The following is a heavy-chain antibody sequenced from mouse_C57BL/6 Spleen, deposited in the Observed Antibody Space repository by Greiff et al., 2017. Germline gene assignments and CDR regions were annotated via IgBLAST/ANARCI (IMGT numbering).Heavy chain of an antibody. CDR1: GYTFTDYN. Sequence: EVQLQQSGPELVKPGASVKIPCKASGYTFTDYNMDWVKQSHGKSLEWIGDINPNNGGTIYNQKFKGKATLTVDKSSSTAYMELRCLTSEDTAVYYCARRHYGSYYFDYWGQGTTLTVSS. CDR2: INPNNGGT. J-gene: IGHJ2*01. D-gene: IGHD1-1*01. CDR3: ARRHYGSYYFDY. V-gene: IGHV1-18*01.